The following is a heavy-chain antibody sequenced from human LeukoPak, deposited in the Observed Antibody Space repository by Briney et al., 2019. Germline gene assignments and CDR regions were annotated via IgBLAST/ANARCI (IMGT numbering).Heavy chain of an antibody. D-gene: IGHD5-12*01. CDR2: IYSGGST. CDR1: GFTVNSNY. CDR3: AREYSGYDSVSGYFDY. J-gene: IGHJ4*02. Sequence: GGSLRLSCAASGFTVNSNYMSCVRQAPGKGLEWVSVIYSGGSTYYADSVKGRFTISRDNSKNTLYLQMNSLRAEDTAVYYCAREYSGYDSVSGYFDYWGQGTLVTVSS. V-gene: IGHV3-66*01.